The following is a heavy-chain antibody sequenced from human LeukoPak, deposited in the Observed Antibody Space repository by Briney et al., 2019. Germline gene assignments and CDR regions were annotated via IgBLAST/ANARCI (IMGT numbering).Heavy chain of an antibody. D-gene: IGHD5-24*01. CDR3: AREGWADGYRVDY. Sequence: TGGSLRLSCAASGFTVSSNYMSWVRQAPGKGLEWVSVIYSGGSTYYADSVKGRFAISRDNSKNTLYLQMNSLRAEDTAVYYCAREGWADGYRVDYWGQGTLVTVSS. CDR2: IYSGGST. V-gene: IGHV3-66*01. CDR1: GFTVSSNY. J-gene: IGHJ4*02.